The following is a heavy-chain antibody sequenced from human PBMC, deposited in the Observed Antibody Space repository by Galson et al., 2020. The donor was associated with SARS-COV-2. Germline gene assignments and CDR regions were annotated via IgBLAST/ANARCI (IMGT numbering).Heavy chain of an antibody. Sequence: ASVKVSCRASGYTFNTYRINWVRQAPGQGLEWMGWISPNNGDTKFAQKFQGRVTMTTDRSTTTAFMELKSLRSDDTAVYFCARDGGVSTCHSHKHYGLEVWGQGTTVNISS. CDR2: ISPNNGDT. J-gene: IGHJ6*02. CDR3: ARDGGVSTCHSHKHYGLEV. CDR1: GYTFNTYR. D-gene: IGHD6-13*01. V-gene: IGHV1-18*01.